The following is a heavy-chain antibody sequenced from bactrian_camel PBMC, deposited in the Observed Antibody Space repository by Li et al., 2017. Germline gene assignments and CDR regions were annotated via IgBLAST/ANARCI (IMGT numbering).Heavy chain of an antibody. Sequence: HVQLVESGGSLVQPGGSLRLSCAASGFTFSSYWMYWVRQAPGKGLEWVSSIYSDGSNTYYADSVKGRFTISRDNAKNTVYLQMNSLKSEDTALYYCATVAGSFSDDYARARAYVYWGQGTQVTVS. CDR3: ATVAGSFSDDYARARAYVY. J-gene: IGHJ4*01. CDR2: IYSDGSNT. CDR1: GFTFSSYW. D-gene: IGHD4*01. V-gene: IGHV3S6*01.